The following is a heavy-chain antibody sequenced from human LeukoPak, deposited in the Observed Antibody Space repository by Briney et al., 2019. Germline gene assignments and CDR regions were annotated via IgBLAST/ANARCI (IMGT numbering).Heavy chain of an antibody. V-gene: IGHV3-23*01. Sequence: GGSLRLSCAASGFTLSNFAMTWVRQAPGKGLEWVSSISDIGPNTYYADSVKGRFTISRDNSKNTLYLQMNSLRAEDTAVYYCARVEGDFWSPHYFDYWGQGTLVTVSS. CDR2: ISDIGPNT. D-gene: IGHD3-3*01. CDR3: ARVEGDFWSPHYFDY. CDR1: GFTLSNFA. J-gene: IGHJ4*02.